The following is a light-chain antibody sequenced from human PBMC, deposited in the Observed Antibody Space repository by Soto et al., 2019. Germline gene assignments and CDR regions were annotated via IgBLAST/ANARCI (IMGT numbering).Light chain of an antibody. CDR3: SSYTSTSTLYV. V-gene: IGLV2-14*03. CDR2: EVS. J-gene: IGLJ1*01. Sequence: QSALPQPASVSGSPGQSITISCTGTSSDVGGYNYVSWHQQHPGKAPILIIYEVSNRPSGISNRFSGSKSGSTASLTISGLQPEDEADYYCSSYTSTSTLYVFGTGTKV. CDR1: SSDVGGYNY.